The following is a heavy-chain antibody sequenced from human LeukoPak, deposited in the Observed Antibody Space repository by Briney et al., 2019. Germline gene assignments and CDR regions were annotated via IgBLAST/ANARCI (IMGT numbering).Heavy chain of an antibody. V-gene: IGHV3-30*04. Sequence: GGSLRLSCAASGFTFSSYAMHWVRQAPGKGLEWVAVISYDGSNKYYADSVKGRFTISRDNSKNTLYLQMNSLRAEDTAVYYCAKDVDNGDYVVYWGQGTLVTVSS. D-gene: IGHD4-17*01. CDR1: GFTFSSYA. CDR3: AKDVDNGDYVVY. CDR2: ISYDGSNK. J-gene: IGHJ4*02.